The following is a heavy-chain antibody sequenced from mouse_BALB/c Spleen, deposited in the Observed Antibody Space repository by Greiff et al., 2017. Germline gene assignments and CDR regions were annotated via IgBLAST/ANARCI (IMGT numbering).Heavy chain of an antibody. CDR2: IWAGGST. CDR1: GFSLTSYG. CDR3: ASNFITTAFPLFAY. J-gene: IGHJ3*01. D-gene: IGHD1-2*01. V-gene: IGHV2-9*02. Sequence: VQLVESGPGLVAPSQSLSITCTVSGFSLTSYGVHWVRQPPGKGLEWLGVIWAGGSTNYNSALMSRLSISKDNSKSQVFLKMNSLQTDDTAMYYCASNFITTAFPLFAYWGQGTLVTVSA.